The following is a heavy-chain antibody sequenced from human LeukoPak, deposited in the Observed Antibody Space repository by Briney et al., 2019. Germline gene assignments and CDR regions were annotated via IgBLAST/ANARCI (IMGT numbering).Heavy chain of an antibody. D-gene: IGHD6-19*01. V-gene: IGHV3-21*01. Sequence: GGSLRLSCAASGFTFSSYGMNWVRQAPGKGLEWVSSISSSSSYIYYADSVKGRFTISRDNAKNSLYLQMNSLRAEDTAVYYCARVSPKGWAYYYYYMDVWGKGTTVTVSS. CDR2: ISSSSSYI. J-gene: IGHJ6*03. CDR3: ARVSPKGWAYYYYYMDV. CDR1: GFTFSSYG.